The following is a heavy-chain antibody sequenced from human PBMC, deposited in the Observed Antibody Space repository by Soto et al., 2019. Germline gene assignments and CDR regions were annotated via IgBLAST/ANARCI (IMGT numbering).Heavy chain of an antibody. D-gene: IGHD3-3*01. J-gene: IGHJ3*02. CDR2: LNPSGGST. V-gene: IGHV1-46*03. CDR3: ARNSATYYDFWSGYYSVPTGANDAFDI. Sequence: ASVKVSCKASGYTFTTYYMHWLRQAPGQGLEWMGILNPSGGSTSYAQNFQGRVTMTRDTSTSTVYMELSSLRSEDTAVYYCARNSATYYDFWSGYYSVPTGANDAFDIWGQGTMVTVSS. CDR1: GYTFTTYY.